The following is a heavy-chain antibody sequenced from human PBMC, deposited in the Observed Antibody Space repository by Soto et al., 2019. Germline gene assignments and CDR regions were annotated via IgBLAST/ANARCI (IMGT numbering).Heavy chain of an antibody. V-gene: IGHV3-23*01. Sequence: EVQLLESGGGLVQPGGSLRISCAASGFTFSSYAMSWVRQAPGKGLEWVSAISGSGVSTYYADYVKGRFTISRDNSKNTLYLQMNSLRAEDTAVYYCARDILTGYYKTYGMDVWGQGPTVTVSS. D-gene: IGHD3-9*01. CDR3: ARDILTGYYKTYGMDV. CDR2: ISGSGVST. CDR1: GFTFSSYA. J-gene: IGHJ6*02.